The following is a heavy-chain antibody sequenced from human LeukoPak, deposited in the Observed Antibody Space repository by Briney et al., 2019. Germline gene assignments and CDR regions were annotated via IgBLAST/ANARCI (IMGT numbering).Heavy chain of an antibody. Sequence: PSETLSLTCTVSGGSISSGGYYWSWIRQPPGKGLEWIGEINHSGSTNYNPSPKSRVTISVDTSKNQFSLKPSSVTAADTAVYYCARVIGFWSGYSSYFDYWGQGTLVTVSS. CDR2: INHSGST. CDR1: GGSISSGGYY. CDR3: ARVIGFWSGYSSYFDY. V-gene: IGHV4-39*07. J-gene: IGHJ4*02. D-gene: IGHD3-3*01.